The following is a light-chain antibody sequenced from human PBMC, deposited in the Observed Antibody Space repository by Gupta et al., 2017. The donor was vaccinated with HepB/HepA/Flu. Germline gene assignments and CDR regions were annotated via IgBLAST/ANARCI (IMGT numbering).Light chain of an antibody. V-gene: IGKV1-9*01. CDR3: QQLKNYPLT. CDR2: AAS. Sequence: DIQLTQSPSFLSASVGDRVTITCRASQGIASSLGWYQQKPGKAPKFLIYAASTLQSGVPSRFSGSGSGTEFTLTINSLQPEDFATYYCQQLKNYPLTFGEGTTVEIK. J-gene: IGKJ4*01. CDR1: QGIASS.